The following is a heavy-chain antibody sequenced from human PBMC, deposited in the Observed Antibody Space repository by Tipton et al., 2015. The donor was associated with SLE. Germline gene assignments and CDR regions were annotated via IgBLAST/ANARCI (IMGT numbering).Heavy chain of an antibody. CDR2: IYYSGST. J-gene: IGHJ4*02. CDR1: GGSISSYS. V-gene: IGHV4-59*01. CDR3: AREGGSYTAFDY. D-gene: IGHD1-26*01. Sequence: TLSLTCTVSGGSISSYSWSWIRQPPGKGLEWIGHIYYSGSTNYNPSLKSRVTISVDTSKNQCSLRLNSVTAADTAVYYCAREGGSYTAFDYWGQGTLVTVSS.